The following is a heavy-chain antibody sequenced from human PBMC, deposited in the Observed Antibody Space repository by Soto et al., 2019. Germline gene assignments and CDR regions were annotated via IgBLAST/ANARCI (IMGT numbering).Heavy chain of an antibody. CDR1: GGSFSGYY. V-gene: IGHV4-34*01. Sequence: LSLTCAVYGGSFSGYYWSWIRQPPGKGLEWIGEINHSGSTNYNPSLKSRVTISVDTSKNQFSLKLSSVTAADTAVYYCARGVAPFTVDSSSSFWMIYYYGMDVWGQGTTVTVSS. CDR2: INHSGST. CDR3: ARGVAPFTVDSSSSFWMIYYYGMDV. D-gene: IGHD6-6*01. J-gene: IGHJ6*02.